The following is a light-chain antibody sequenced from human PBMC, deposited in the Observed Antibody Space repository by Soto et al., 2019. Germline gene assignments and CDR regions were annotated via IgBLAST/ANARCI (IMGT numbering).Light chain of an antibody. V-gene: IGLV2-14*01. CDR3: SSYTSSSTHWV. Sequence: QSALTQPASVSGSPGQSITISCTGTSSDVGGYNYVSWYQQHPGKAPKLMIYEVSNRPSGVSNRFSGYKSGNTASLTISVLQAEDEADYYCSSYTSSSTHWVFGGGTKLTVL. J-gene: IGLJ3*02. CDR2: EVS. CDR1: SSDVGGYNY.